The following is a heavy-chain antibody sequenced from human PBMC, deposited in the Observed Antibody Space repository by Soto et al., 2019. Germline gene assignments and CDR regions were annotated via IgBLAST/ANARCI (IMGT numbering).Heavy chain of an antibody. CDR1: GFTFSSYS. V-gene: IGHV3-48*01. CDR3: ARVRGYCSRTTCPVGDGFDM. D-gene: IGHD2-2*01. J-gene: IGHJ3*02. CDR2: ISSSSGTI. Sequence: GGSLRLSCEASGFTFSSYSMNWVRQAPGRGLEWVSYISSSSGTIYYADSVKGRFTISRDNAKNSLYLQMDSLRAEDTSVYFCARVRGYCSRTTCPVGDGFDMWGQGTMVTVS.